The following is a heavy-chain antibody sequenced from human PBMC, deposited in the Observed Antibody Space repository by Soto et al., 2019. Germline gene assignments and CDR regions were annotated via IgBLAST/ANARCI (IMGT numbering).Heavy chain of an antibody. CDR2: ISGGGDNT. Sequence: GGSLRLSCAASGFTFSSYAMSWVRQAPGKGLEWVSAISGGGDNTYYADSVKGRFTISRDNSKNTLYLQMNSLRAEDTAVYYCAFFVEGYGDYALDDYWGQGTLVTVSS. CDR1: GFTFSSYA. J-gene: IGHJ4*02. D-gene: IGHD4-17*01. CDR3: AFFVEGYGDYALDDY. V-gene: IGHV3-23*01.